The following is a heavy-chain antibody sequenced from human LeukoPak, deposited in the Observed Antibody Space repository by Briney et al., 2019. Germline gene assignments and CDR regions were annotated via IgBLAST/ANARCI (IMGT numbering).Heavy chain of an antibody. Sequence: ASVKVSCKASGYTFTSYGISWVRQAPGQGLEWMGWISAYNGNTNYAQKLQGRVTMTTDTSTSTAYMELRSLRSDDTAVYYCARVSTYSSGWYELDYWGQGTLVTVSS. V-gene: IGHV1-18*01. D-gene: IGHD6-19*01. CDR3: ARVSTYSSGWYELDY. CDR1: GYTFTSYG. J-gene: IGHJ4*02. CDR2: ISAYNGNT.